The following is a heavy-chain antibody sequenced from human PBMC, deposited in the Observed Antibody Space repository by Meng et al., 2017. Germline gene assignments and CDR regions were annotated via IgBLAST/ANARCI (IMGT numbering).Heavy chain of an antibody. CDR3: ARGVGYGGNSLYFDY. CDR1: GGTFSSYA. J-gene: IGHJ4*02. Sequence: QVQLVQAGAEVKKPGSSGKVSCKASGGTFSSYAISWVRQAPGQGLEWMGGIIPIFGTANYAQKFQGRVTITADKSTSTAYMELSSLRSEDTAVCYCARGVGYGGNSLYFDYWGQGTLVTVSS. V-gene: IGHV1-69*06. D-gene: IGHD4-23*01. CDR2: IIPIFGTA.